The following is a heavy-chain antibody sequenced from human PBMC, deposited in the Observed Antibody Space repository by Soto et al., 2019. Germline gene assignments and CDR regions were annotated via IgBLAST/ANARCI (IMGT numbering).Heavy chain of an antibody. D-gene: IGHD2-15*01. CDR3: ATPKSTVLVYYYGMDV. CDR1: GGTFSSYA. Sequence: QVQLVQSGAEVKKPGSSVKVSYKASGGTFSSYAISWVRQAPGQGLEWMGGIIPIFGTANYAQKFQGRVTITADESTSTAYMALSSLRSEDTAVYYCATPKSTVLVYYYGMDVWGQGTTVTVSS. CDR2: IIPIFGTA. V-gene: IGHV1-69*12. J-gene: IGHJ6*02.